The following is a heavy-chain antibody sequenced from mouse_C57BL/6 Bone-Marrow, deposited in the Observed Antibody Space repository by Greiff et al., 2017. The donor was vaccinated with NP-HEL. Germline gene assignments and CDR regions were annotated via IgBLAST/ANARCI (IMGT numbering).Heavy chain of an antibody. J-gene: IGHJ2*01. Sequence: EVMLVESGGGLVQPKGSLTLSCAASGFSFNTYSMYWFRQAPGKGLVWVARIRSKSNNYATYYAASVKDRFTISRDDSESMLYLKMNNWKTEDTTMYYCVRAGYYESGYYSDYWGQRTTPTVSS. CDR3: VRAGYYESGYYSDY. V-gene: IGHV10-1*01. CDR1: GFSFNTYS. CDR2: IRSKSNNYAT. D-gene: IGHD2-3*01.